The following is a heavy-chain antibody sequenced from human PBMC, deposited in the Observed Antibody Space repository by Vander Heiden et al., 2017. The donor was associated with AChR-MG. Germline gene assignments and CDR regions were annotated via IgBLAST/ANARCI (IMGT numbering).Heavy chain of an antibody. Sequence: QVQLVQSGAEVKKPGSSVKVSCKASGGTFSSYAISWVRQAPGQGLEWMGGIIPIFGTANYAQKFQGRVTITADESTSTAYMELSSLRSEDTAVYYCARDRPPVVVGATSPWYFDLWGRGTLVTVSS. D-gene: IGHD1-26*01. CDR3: ARDRPPVVVGATSPWYFDL. CDR1: GGTFSSYA. CDR2: IIPIFGTA. J-gene: IGHJ2*01. V-gene: IGHV1-69*01.